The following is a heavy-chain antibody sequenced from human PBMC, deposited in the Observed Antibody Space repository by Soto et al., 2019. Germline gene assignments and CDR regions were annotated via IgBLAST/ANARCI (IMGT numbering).Heavy chain of an antibody. V-gene: IGHV1-3*01. J-gene: IGHJ3*02. CDR2: INAGNGNT. CDR1: GYTFTSYA. Sequence: QVQLVQSGAEVKKPGASVKVSCKASGYTFTSYAMHWVRQAPGQRLEWMGWINAGNGNTKYSQKFQGRVTITRDTSASTAYMELSSLRSEDTAVYYCARDKRYYGSGSYGAFDIWGQGTMVTVSS. CDR3: ARDKRYYGSGSYGAFDI. D-gene: IGHD3-10*01.